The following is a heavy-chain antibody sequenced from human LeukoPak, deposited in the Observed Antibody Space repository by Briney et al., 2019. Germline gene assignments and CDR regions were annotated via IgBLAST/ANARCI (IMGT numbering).Heavy chain of an antibody. CDR1: GYPFTSYD. V-gene: IGHV1-8*03. J-gene: IGHJ5*02. CDR2: MNPNSGNT. D-gene: IGHD6-6*01. CDR3: ARAIRADRRGSWFDP. Sequence: ASVKVSCKASGYPFTSYDINWVRQATGQGLEWMGWMNPNSGNTGYAQKFQGRVTFSRNTSITTAYMELSSLRSEDTAVYYCARAIRADRRGSWFDPWGQGTLVTVSS.